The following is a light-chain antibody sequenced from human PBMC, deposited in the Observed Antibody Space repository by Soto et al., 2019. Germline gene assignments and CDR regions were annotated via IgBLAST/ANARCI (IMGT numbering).Light chain of an antibody. CDR2: DAS. Sequence: DIQMPQSPSTLSASVVDRVTITCRASQSISSWLAWYQRKPGKAPKLLIHDASTLESGIPSRFSGSGSGTEFTLTISNLQPDEFATYDCQQYDTYWTVGQGTKVDIK. CDR3: QQYDTYWT. J-gene: IGKJ1*01. V-gene: IGKV1-5*01. CDR1: QSISSW.